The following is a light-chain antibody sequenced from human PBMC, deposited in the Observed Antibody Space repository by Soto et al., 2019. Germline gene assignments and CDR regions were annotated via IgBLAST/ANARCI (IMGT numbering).Light chain of an antibody. CDR1: QSVSDN. V-gene: IGKV3-15*01. CDR3: QQYNSWPPYT. CDR2: AAS. Sequence: EIVMTQSPATLSVSPGERATLSCRASQSVSDNLAWYQQKPGQAPRLVIYAASTRATSFPARFSGSGSGTEFTLTISSLQSEDFAVYYCQQYNSWPPYTFGQGTKLEIK. J-gene: IGKJ2*01.